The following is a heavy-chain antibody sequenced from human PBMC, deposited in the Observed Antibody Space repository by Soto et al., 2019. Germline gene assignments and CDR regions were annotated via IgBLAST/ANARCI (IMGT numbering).Heavy chain of an antibody. V-gene: IGHV3-11*01. CDR3: AKLQHNSYYYVMDV. CDR2: ISTSGSV. D-gene: IGHD2-15*01. Sequence: PGGSLRLSCAASGFTFSDYYMSWLRQAPGKGLEWISYISTSGSVIYPDSVKGRFTISRDNSKNTLYLQMDSLRVEDTAVYYCAKLQHNSYYYVMDVWGQGTTVTVSS. CDR1: GFTFSDYY. J-gene: IGHJ6*02.